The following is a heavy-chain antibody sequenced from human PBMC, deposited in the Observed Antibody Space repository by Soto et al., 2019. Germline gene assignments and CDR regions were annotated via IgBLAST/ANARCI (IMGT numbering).Heavy chain of an antibody. D-gene: IGHD4-17*01. CDR2: IYYSGRT. CDR1: GGSIRDYF. CDR3: ARVGGDDFGDSGGFDY. Sequence: QVQLQESGPGLVKPSETLSLTCTVSGGSIRDYFWTWIRQPPGKGLEWIGDIYYSGRTNYNPSLKSRVSISVDTSKSHFSLQLRSVTAADTAVYYCARVGGDDFGDSGGFDYWGQGTLVTVSS. J-gene: IGHJ4*02. V-gene: IGHV4-59*01.